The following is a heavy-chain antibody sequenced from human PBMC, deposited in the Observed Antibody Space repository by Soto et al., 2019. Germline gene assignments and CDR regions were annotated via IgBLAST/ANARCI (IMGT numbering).Heavy chain of an antibody. Sequence: ASVKVSCKVSGYTLTELSMHWVRQAPGKGLEWMGGFDPEDGETIYAQKFQGRVTMTEDTSTDTAYMELSSLRSEDTAVYYCATARWSGSYWVGPRYYFDYWGQGTLVTVSS. V-gene: IGHV1-24*01. CDR3: ATARWSGSYWVGPRYYFDY. J-gene: IGHJ4*02. D-gene: IGHD1-26*01. CDR1: GYTLTELS. CDR2: FDPEDGET.